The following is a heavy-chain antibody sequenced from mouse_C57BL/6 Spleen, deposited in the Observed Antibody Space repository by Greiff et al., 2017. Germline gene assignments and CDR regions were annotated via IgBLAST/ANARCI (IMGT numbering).Heavy chain of an antibody. CDR3: TTRSNPYYAMDY. V-gene: IGHV14-4*01. J-gene: IGHJ4*01. CDR2: IDPENGDT. D-gene: IGHD2-5*01. CDR1: GFNIKDDY. Sequence: VQLQQSGAELVRPGASVKLSCTASGFNIKDDYMHWVKQRPEQGLEWIGWIDPENGDTEYASKFQGKATITADTSSNTAYLQLSSLTSEDTAVYYCTTRSNPYYAMDYWGQGTSVTVSS.